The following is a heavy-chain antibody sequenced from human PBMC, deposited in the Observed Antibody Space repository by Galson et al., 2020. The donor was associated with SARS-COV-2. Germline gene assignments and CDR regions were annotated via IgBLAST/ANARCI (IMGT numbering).Heavy chain of an antibody. D-gene: IGHD1-26*01. CDR1: GFTFSYYW. J-gene: IGHJ4*02. Sequence: GGSLRLSCADSGFTFSYYWMHWVRQAPGKGLVWVSHIRSDGSQIAYADSVKGRFTISGDNARNTVYLQMNSLRAEDTAVYYCYGGNYRGTYWGQGTLVTVSS. V-gene: IGHV3-74*03. CDR3: YGGNYRGTY. CDR2: IRSDGSQI.